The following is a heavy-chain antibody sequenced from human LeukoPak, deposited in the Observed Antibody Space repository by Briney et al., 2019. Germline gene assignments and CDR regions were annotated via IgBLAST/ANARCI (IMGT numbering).Heavy chain of an antibody. J-gene: IGHJ3*02. V-gene: IGHV4-39*01. CDR1: GGSISSSSYY. CDR3: ERREWGICSISSCHNPSRDAFDI. D-gene: IGHD2-2*01. Sequence: SETLSLTCTVSGGSISSSSYYWGWLRHPPGKGLEWIGSIYYSGSTYYNPSLKSRVTISVDTSKNQFSLKLSSVTAADTAVYYCERREWGICSISSCHNPSRDAFDIWVQGTIVTVSS. CDR2: IYYSGST.